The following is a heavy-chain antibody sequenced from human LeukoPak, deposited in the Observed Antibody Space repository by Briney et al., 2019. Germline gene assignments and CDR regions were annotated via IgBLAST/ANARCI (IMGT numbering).Heavy chain of an antibody. CDR1: GGYISSSSTYY. CDR3: ARHYPYYDFWSGYYTNYYGMDV. CDR2: IYYSGST. Sequence: TSETLSLTCTVSGGYISSSSTYYWGWIRQPPGKGLEWIGSIYYSGSTYYNPSLKSRVTISVDTPKNQFSLKLSSVTAADTAVYYCARHYPYYDFWSGYYTNYYGMDVWGQGTTVTVSS. J-gene: IGHJ6*02. D-gene: IGHD3-3*01. V-gene: IGHV4-39*01.